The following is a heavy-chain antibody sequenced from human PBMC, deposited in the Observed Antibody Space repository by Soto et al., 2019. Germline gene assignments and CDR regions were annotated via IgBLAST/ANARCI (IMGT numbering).Heavy chain of an antibody. CDR2: MNPNSGNT. D-gene: IGHD2-8*01. V-gene: IGHV1-8*01. J-gene: IGHJ6*02. CDR1: GYTFTSYD. Sequence: ASVKVSCKASGYTFTSYDINWVRQATGQGLEWMGWMNPNSGNTGYARKFQGRVTMTRNTSISTAYMELSSLRSEDTAVYYCARRVVLMVYAVESGMDVWGQGTTVTVSS. CDR3: ARRVVLMVYAVESGMDV.